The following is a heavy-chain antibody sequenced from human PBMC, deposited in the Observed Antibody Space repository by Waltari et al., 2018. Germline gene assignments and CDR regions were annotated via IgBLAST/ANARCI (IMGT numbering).Heavy chain of an antibody. CDR1: GYTFTSYW. CDR2: IDPTDSET. Sequence: ESLRLSCKGSGYTFTSYWINWVRQMPGKGLEWMGRIDPTDSETHYNPSFQGHVTISADKSTSTAYVQWNSLKASDTATYYCVRGVGSPGDYWGQGTLVTVSS. V-gene: IGHV5-10-1*01. D-gene: IGHD3-10*01. CDR3: VRGVGSPGDY. J-gene: IGHJ4*02.